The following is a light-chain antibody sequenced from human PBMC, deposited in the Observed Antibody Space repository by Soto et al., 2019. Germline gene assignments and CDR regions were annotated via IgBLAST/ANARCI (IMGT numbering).Light chain of an antibody. V-gene: IGKV3-20*01. CDR2: GAS. CDR1: QSVSNNY. Sequence: EVVLTQSPGTLSLSPRERATLSCRASQSVSNNYLAWYQHKPGQAPRLLIYGASNRAPGIPDRFSGSGSGPDFTLTISSLQPEDFATYYCQQSYSTPYTFGQGTKLEIK. CDR3: QQSYSTPYT. J-gene: IGKJ2*01.